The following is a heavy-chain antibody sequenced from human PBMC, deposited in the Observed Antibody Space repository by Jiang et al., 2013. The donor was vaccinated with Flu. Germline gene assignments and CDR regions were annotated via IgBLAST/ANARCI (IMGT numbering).Heavy chain of an antibody. D-gene: IGHD4-11*01. V-gene: IGHV4-30-4*01. CDR3: ARGNFYSNYRVYYYYMDV. CDR2: SITVGAP. Sequence: TLSLTCTVSGGSISSGDYYWSWIRQPPGRAWSGLGTSITVGAPTTTRPSKSRVTISVDTSKNQFSLKLSSVTAADTAVYYCARGNFYSNYRVYYYYMDVWGKGTTVTVSS. J-gene: IGHJ6*03. CDR1: GGSISSGDYY.